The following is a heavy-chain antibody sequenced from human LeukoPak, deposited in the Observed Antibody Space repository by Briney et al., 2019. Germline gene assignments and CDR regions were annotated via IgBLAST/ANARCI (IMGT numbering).Heavy chain of an antibody. CDR1: GFTVSSNY. D-gene: IGHD4-17*01. CDR2: IYSGGST. CDR3: AREVGLERGYYGDYAGDYYYYGMDV. Sequence: GGSLRLSCAASGFTVSSNYMSWVRQAPGKGLEWVSVIYSGGSTYYADSVKGRFTISRDNSKNTLYLQMNSLRAEDTAVYYCAREVGLERGYYGDYAGDYYYYGMDVWGQGTTVTVSS. V-gene: IGHV3-53*01. J-gene: IGHJ6*02.